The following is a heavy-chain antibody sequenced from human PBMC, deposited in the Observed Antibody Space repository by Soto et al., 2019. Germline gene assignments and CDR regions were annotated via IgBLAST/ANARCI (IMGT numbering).Heavy chain of an antibody. CDR3: ATRITVFGLLIPPFDP. J-gene: IGHJ5*02. D-gene: IGHD3-3*01. V-gene: IGHV4-34*01. CDR2: INHTGGT. Sequence: SETLSLTCAVYGGSVNGYYWNWIRQPPGKGLEWIGEINHTGGTHYNPSLKRRVTMSVDTSKNQFSLRLSSVTAADTAIYYCATRITVFGLLIPPFDPWGQGTQVTVSS. CDR1: GGSVNGYY.